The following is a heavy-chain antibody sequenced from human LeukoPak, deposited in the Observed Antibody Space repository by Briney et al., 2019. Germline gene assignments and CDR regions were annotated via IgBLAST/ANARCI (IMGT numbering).Heavy chain of an antibody. V-gene: IGHV1-18*01. CDR3: AGDGAYSSSWYGGY. J-gene: IGHJ4*02. CDR1: GYTFTSYG. CDR2: ISAYNGNT. D-gene: IGHD6-13*01. Sequence: GASVKVSCKASGYTFTSYGISWVRQAPGQGLEWMGWISAYNGNTNYAQKLQGRVTMTTDTSTSTAYMELRSLRSDDTAVYYCAGDGAYSSSWYGGYWGQGTLVTVSS.